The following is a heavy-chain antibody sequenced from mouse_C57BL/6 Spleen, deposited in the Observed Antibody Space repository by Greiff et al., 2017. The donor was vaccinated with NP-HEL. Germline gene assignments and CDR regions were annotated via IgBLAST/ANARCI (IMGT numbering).Heavy chain of an antibody. J-gene: IGHJ1*03. D-gene: IGHD4-1*01. CDR1: GFTFSDYE. Sequence: EVMLVESGGGLVKPGGSLKLSCAASGFTFSDYEMHWVRQAPEKGLEWVAYISSGSSTIYYADTVKGRFTISRDNAKNTLFLQMTSLRSEDTAMYYCARLGRGYFDVWGTGTTVTVSS. V-gene: IGHV5-17*01. CDR2: ISSGSSTI. CDR3: ARLGRGYFDV.